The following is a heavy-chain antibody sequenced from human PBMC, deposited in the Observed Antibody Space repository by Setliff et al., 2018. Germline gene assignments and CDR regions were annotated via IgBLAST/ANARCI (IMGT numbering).Heavy chain of an antibody. V-gene: IGHV1-18*01. D-gene: IGHD3-22*01. CDR3: ARVESRYSSGYYVS. J-gene: IGHJ4*02. CDR1: GYTFTSYG. CDR2: ISAYNGNT. Sequence: ASVKVSCKASGYTFTSYGISWVRQAPGQGLEWMGWISAYNGNTNYAQKLQGRVTMTTDTSTSTAYMELSSLRSEDTAVYYCARVESRYSSGYYVSWGQGTLVTVSS.